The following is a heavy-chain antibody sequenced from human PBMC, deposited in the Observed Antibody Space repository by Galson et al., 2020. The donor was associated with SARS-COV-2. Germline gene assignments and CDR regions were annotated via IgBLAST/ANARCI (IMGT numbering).Heavy chain of an antibody. D-gene: IGHD3-16*01. CDR1: GGTFSSYA. CDR2: IIPIFCTA. V-gene: IGHV1-69*13. J-gene: IGHJ4*02. Sequence: SVKVSCKASGGTFSSYAISWVRQAPGQGLEWMGGIIPIFCTANYAQKFQGRVTITADESTSTAYMELSSLRSEHTAVYYCARDRDSSTRWVPTLVYWGQGTLVTGYS. CDR3: ARDRDSSTRWVPTLVY.